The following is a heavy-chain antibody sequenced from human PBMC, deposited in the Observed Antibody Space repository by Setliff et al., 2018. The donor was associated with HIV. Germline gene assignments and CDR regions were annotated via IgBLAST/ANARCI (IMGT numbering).Heavy chain of an antibody. V-gene: IGHV4-61*05. Sequence: SETLSLTCTVSGDSVNDRSYFWGWIRQPPGKGLEWIGYIYTSGSTNYNPSLKSRVTISVDTSKNQFSLKLSSVTAADTAVYYCARAPGYSGYDYYYYYYMDVWGKGTTVTVSS. D-gene: IGHD5-12*01. J-gene: IGHJ6*03. CDR1: GDSVNDRSYF. CDR3: ARAPGYSGYDYYYYYYMDV. CDR2: IYTSGST.